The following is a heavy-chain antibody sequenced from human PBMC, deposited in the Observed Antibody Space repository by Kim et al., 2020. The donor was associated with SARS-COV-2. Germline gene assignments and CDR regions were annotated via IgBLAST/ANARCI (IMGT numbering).Heavy chain of an antibody. CDR3: ARPHGDYVRDAFDI. V-gene: IGHV1-69*13. J-gene: IGHJ3*02. CDR1: GGTFSSYA. CDR2: IIPIFGTA. D-gene: IGHD4-17*01. Sequence: SVKVSCKASGGTFSSYAISWVRQAPGQGLEWMGGIIPIFGTANYAQKFQGRVTITADESTSRAYMELSSLRSEDTAVYYCARPHGDYVRDAFDIWGQGTMVTVSS.